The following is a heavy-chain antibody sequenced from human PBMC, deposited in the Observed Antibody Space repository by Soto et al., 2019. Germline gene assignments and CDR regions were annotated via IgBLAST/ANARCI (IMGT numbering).Heavy chain of an antibody. CDR1: GFTVSSNY. CDR2: IYSGGST. J-gene: IGHJ4*02. CDR3: ARSPEGYSSSWRLYYFDY. V-gene: IGHV3-53*01. Sequence: SGGSLRLSCAASGFTVSSNYMSWVRQAPGKGLEWVSVIYSGGSTYYADSVKGRFTISRDNSKNTLYLQMKSLRAEDTAVYYCARSPEGYSSSWRLYYFDYWGQGTLVTVSS. D-gene: IGHD6-13*01.